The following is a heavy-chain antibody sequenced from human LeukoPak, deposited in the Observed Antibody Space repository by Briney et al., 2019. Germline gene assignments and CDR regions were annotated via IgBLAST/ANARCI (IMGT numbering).Heavy chain of an antibody. V-gene: IGHV4-59*01. CDR1: GFSISSYY. D-gene: IGHD2-8*01. J-gene: IGHJ6*03. CDR2: IYYSGTT. CDR3: ARGSHCTNGVCPYYYYYMDV. Sequence: SETLSLTCTVSGFSISSYYWSWIRQPPGKGLEWMGYIYYSGTTNYNPSLRSRVTTTVATSNTQFSLKMSSVTAADTAVYYCARGSHCTNGVCPYYYYYMDVWGKGTTVTVSS.